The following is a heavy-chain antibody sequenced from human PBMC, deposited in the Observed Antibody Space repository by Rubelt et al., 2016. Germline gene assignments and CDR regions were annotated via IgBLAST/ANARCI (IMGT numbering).Heavy chain of an antibody. V-gene: IGHV1-69*10. Sequence: VKVSCKASGGTFSSYAISWVRQAPGQGLEWMGGIIPILGIANYAQKFQGRVTITADKSTSTAYMELSSLRSEDTAVYYCATPHCTNGVCYTDYYYYGMDVWGQGTTVTVSS. CDR2: IIPILGIA. CDR3: ATPHCTNGVCYTDYYYYGMDV. CDR1: GGTFSSYA. J-gene: IGHJ6*02. D-gene: IGHD2-8*01.